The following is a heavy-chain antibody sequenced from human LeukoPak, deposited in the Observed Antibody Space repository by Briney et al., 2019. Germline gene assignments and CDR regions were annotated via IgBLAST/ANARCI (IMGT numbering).Heavy chain of an antibody. D-gene: IGHD5-18*01. CDR3: ARSPLYSYDWDIFDY. V-gene: IGHV3-21*01. CDR2: ISSSSGYI. CDR1: GFTFSSYS. J-gene: IGHJ4*02. Sequence: GGSLRLSCAASGFTFSSYSMNWVRQAPGKGLEWVSSISSSSGYIYYADSVKGRFTISRDNAKNSLYLQMNSLRAEDTAVYYCARSPLYSYDWDIFDYWGQGTLVTVSS.